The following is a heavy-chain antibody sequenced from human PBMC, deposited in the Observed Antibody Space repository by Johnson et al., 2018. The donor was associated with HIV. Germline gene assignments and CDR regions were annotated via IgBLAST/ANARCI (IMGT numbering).Heavy chain of an antibody. CDR1: GFTFSDYY. V-gene: IGHV3-11*01. J-gene: IGHJ3*01. CDR3: ARDDTGYSSSFDAFDV. D-gene: IGHD6-13*01. Sequence: QVQLVESGGGVVRPGGSLRLSCAASGFTFSDYYMSWIRQAPGKGLEWVSYISSSGSTIYYADSVKGRFTISRDNAKNSLYLQMNSLRAEDTAVYYCARDDTGYSSSFDAFDVWGQGTMVTVSS. CDR2: ISSSGSTI.